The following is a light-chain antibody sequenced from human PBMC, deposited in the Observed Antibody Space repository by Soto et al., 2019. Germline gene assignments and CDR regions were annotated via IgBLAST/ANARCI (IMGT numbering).Light chain of an antibody. Sequence: IVLTQSPGTLSLSPGERATLSCRASQSVSSSYVAWYQQKPGQAPRLLIYGASSRATGIPDRFSGSGSGTDFTLTISRLEPEDFAVYYCQQYGSSPLTFGQGTKVEIK. V-gene: IGKV3-20*01. CDR3: QQYGSSPLT. CDR2: GAS. J-gene: IGKJ1*01. CDR1: QSVSSSY.